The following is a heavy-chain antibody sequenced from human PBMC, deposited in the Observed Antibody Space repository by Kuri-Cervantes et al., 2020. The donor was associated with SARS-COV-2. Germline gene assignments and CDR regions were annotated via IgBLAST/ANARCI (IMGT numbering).Heavy chain of an antibody. J-gene: IGHJ3*02. Sequence: LETLSLTCTVSGGSISSQSYYWGWIRQPPGKGLEWIGSVYYSGTTYYNPSLRSRVTISLDTSKNQLSLSLTSVTAADTAVYYCARSVTKDFWSGVDIWGQGTMVTVSS. CDR3: ARSVTKDFWSGVDI. V-gene: IGHV4-39*01. CDR1: GGSISSQSYY. D-gene: IGHD3-3*01. CDR2: VYYSGTT.